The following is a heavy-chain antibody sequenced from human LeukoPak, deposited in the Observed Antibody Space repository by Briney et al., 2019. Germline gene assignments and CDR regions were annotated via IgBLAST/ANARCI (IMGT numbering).Heavy chain of an antibody. Sequence: GGSLRLSCAGSGFTFSSYAMSWVRQAPGKGLEWVSAISGSGGSTFYADSVKGRFTISRDNSKNTLYLQMSSLRAEDTAVYYCARGYDSSGYYTEFGYWGQGTLVTVSS. CDR2: ISGSGGST. J-gene: IGHJ4*02. CDR3: ARGYDSSGYYTEFGY. D-gene: IGHD3-22*01. CDR1: GFTFSSYA. V-gene: IGHV3-23*01.